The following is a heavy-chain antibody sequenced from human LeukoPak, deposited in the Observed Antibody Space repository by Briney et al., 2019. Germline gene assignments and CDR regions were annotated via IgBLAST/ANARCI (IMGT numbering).Heavy chain of an antibody. D-gene: IGHD3-22*01. Sequence: ASVKVSCKASGGTFSSYAISWVRQAPGQGLEWMGRIIPIRGIANYAQKFQGRVTITADKSTSTAYMELSSLRSEDTAVYYCAGRSRGYYDSSGYLRWGQGTLVTVSS. CDR1: GGTFSSYA. CDR3: AGRSRGYYDSSGYLR. J-gene: IGHJ4*02. V-gene: IGHV1-69*04. CDR2: IIPIRGIA.